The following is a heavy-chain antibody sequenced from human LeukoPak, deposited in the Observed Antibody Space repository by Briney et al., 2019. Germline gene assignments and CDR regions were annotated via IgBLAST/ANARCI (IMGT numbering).Heavy chain of an antibody. D-gene: IGHD1-14*01. CDR2: ITVGATTT. J-gene: IGHJ4*02. V-gene: IGHV3-23*01. CDR1: GFTFSTYA. Sequence: PGGSLRLSCAASGFTFSTYAMSWVRQAPGKGLEWVSTITVGATTTFYADSVKGRFAISRDNSKNTLYLQMNSLRADDTAVYYCAKTGQFDYWGQGTLVTVSS. CDR3: AKTGQFDY.